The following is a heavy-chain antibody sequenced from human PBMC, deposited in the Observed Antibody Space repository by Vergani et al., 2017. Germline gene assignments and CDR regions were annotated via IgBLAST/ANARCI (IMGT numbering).Heavy chain of an antibody. Sequence: EVQLVESGGGLVKPGGSLRLSCAASGFTFSSYSMNWVRQAPGKGLGWVSSISSSSSYIYYADSVKGRFTISRDNAKNSLYLQMNSLRAEDTAVYYCARDSPALGGNSCLDYWGQGTLVTVSS. V-gene: IGHV3-21*01. J-gene: IGHJ4*02. CDR3: ARDSPALGGNSCLDY. CDR1: GFTFSSYS. D-gene: IGHD4-23*01. CDR2: ISSSSSYI.